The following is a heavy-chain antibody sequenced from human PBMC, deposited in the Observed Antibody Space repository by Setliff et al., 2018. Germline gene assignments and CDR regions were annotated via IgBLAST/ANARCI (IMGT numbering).Heavy chain of an antibody. J-gene: IGHJ2*01. CDR3: ARDFPTVVTPKEYFDL. CDR2: NSV. CDR1: GYSFTNYG. Sequence: GASVKVSCKTSGYSFTNYGINWVRQAPGQGLEWMGWNSVYAREFQGRVTMTIDTPTSTAYMELRSLRSDDTAVYYCARDFPTVVTPKEYFDLWGRGTLVTVSS. V-gene: IGHV1-18*01. D-gene: IGHD4-17*01.